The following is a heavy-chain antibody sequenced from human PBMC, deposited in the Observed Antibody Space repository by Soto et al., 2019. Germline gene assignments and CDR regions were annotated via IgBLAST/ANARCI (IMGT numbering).Heavy chain of an antibody. CDR3: ARSGGQWLLYMDV. Sequence: GGSLRLSCAASGSIFRGYGMHWVRQAPGKGLEWVAVIRYDGSNINYADSVTGRFTISRHNSRNTLYLQMNSLRAEDTAVYYCARSGGQWLLYMDVWGEGTTVTVSS. D-gene: IGHD6-19*01. V-gene: IGHV3-33*01. J-gene: IGHJ6*03. CDR1: GSIFRGYG. CDR2: IRYDGSNI.